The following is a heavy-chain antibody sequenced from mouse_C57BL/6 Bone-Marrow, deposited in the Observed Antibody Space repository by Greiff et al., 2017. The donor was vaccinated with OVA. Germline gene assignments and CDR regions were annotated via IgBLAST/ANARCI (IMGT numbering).Heavy chain of an antibody. J-gene: IGHJ3*01. CDR2: IDPSDSYT. CDR1: GYTFTSYW. Sequence: QVQLQQPGAELVMPGASVKLSCKASGYTFTSYWMHWVKQRPGQGLEWIGEIDPSDSYTNYNQQFKGKSTLTVDKSSSTAYMQLSSLTSEDSAVYYCARGRLRRAWFAYWGQGTLVTVSA. CDR3: ARGRLRRAWFAY. V-gene: IGHV1-69*01. D-gene: IGHD2-4*01.